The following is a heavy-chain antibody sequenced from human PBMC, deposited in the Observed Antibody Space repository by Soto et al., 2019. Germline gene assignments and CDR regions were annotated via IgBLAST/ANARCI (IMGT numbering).Heavy chain of an antibody. Sequence: SLKISCKRSGYSFTSSWIAWVRQMPGKGLEWMGIIYPGDSDARYSPSFQGQVTISADKSISTAYLQWSSLKASDTAMYYCARHVVAACPSDYHYYGMAVRGQGTTVIGSS. D-gene: IGHD6-6*01. CDR2: IYPGDSDA. J-gene: IGHJ6*02. CDR1: GYSFTSSW. V-gene: IGHV5-51*01. CDR3: ARHVVAACPSDYHYYGMAV.